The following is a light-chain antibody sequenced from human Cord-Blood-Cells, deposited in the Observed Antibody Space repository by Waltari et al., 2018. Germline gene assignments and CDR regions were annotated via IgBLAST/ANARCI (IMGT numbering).Light chain of an antibody. Sequence: QSALTQPPSASGSPGQSVTISCPGTTSEVGGYNYVSGYQQHPGKAPKLMSSEVSKRPSGVPDRFSGSKSGNTASLTVSGLQAEDEADYYCSSYAGSNYVVGTGTKVTVL. V-gene: IGLV2-8*01. CDR2: EVS. J-gene: IGLJ1*01. CDR1: TSEVGGYNY. CDR3: SSYAGSNYV.